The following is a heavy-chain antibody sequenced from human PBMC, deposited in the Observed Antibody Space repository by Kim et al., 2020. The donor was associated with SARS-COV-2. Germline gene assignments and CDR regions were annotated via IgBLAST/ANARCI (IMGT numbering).Heavy chain of an antibody. J-gene: IGHJ4*02. CDR2: IDGSDGTT. CDR3: MKGGWGWIWDH. Sequence: GGSLRLSCTTSGFTLTGYAMSWVRQAPGKGLEWVSSIDGSDGTTYYVDSVKGRFTISRDNSKNTLYLQMNSLRADDTAVYYCMKGGWGWIWDHWGQGTRVTVSS. V-gene: IGHV3-23*01. D-gene: IGHD2-2*03. CDR1: GFTLTGYA.